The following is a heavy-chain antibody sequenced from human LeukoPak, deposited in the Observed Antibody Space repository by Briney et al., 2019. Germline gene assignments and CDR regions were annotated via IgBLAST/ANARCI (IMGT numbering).Heavy chain of an antibody. V-gene: IGHV3-48*03. CDR2: IGSSGSTV. CDR1: GFTFSAYE. D-gene: IGHD3-22*01. Sequence: GGSLRLSCAASGFTFSAYEMNWVRQAPGKGLEWVSYIGSSGSTVYYADSVKGRFTISRDNAKNSLYLQMNSLRAEDTAVYYCAREYYYDSSGYSAGGYWGQGTLVTVSS. J-gene: IGHJ4*02. CDR3: AREYYYDSSGYSAGGY.